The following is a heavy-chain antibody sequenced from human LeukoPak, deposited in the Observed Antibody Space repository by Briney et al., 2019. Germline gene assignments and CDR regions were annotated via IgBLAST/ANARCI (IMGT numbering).Heavy chain of an antibody. CDR3: ARQIVVVPVTDAFEI. CDR1: GYTFTGYF. D-gene: IGHD2-2*01. J-gene: IGHJ3*02. Sequence: ASVTVSWNASGYTFTGYFMHWVRQAPGQGREWEGWIHPNIDDTNYAQKFEGWGTMTREPSISTAYMELSRLRSDDTAVYYRARQIVVVPVTDAFEIWGQRTMVTASS. CDR2: IHPNIDDT. V-gene: IGHV1-2*04.